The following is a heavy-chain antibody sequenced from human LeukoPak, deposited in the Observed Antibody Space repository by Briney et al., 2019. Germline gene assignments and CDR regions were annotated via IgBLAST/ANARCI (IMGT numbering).Heavy chain of an antibody. V-gene: IGHV3-74*01. CDR2: ISPTGSTT. J-gene: IGHJ4*02. Sequence: GGSLRLSCTASGFSFSGHWMHWARQLPGKGLVWVSRISPTGSTTSYADSVKGRFTVSRDNAKNTLYLQVNNLRAVDTAVYYCARGPNSNWSGLDFWGQGTLLTVSS. CDR3: ARGPNSNWSGLDF. CDR1: GFSFSGHW. D-gene: IGHD6-6*01.